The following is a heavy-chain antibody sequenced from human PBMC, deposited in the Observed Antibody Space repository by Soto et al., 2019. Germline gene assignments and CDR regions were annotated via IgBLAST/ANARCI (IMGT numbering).Heavy chain of an antibody. V-gene: IGHV3-11*03. CDR3: ARAVADDYYYGMDV. J-gene: IGHJ6*02. CDR2: ISSSSSYT. D-gene: IGHD6-19*01. Sequence: GSLRLSCAASRFTFSDSYMTWVRQAPGKGLEWVSYISSSSSYTNYADSVKGRFTISRDNAKNSLYLQMNSLRAEDTAVYYCARAVADDYYYGMDVWGQGTTVTVSS. CDR1: RFTFSDSY.